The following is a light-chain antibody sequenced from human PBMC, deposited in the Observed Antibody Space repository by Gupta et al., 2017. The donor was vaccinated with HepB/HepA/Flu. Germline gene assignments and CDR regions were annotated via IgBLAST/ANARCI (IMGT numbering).Light chain of an antibody. V-gene: IGLV2-23*02. J-gene: IGLJ2*01. CDR2: EVT. CDR1: SSDIGTYNL. CDR3: CSYAGSISWI. Sequence: QSALTQPASVSASPGQSVTVSCIGTSSDIGTYNLISWYQQHPGKAPKLIIDEVTKRPSGISDRFSASKSGNTASLTISGLQAEDEAQYHCCSYAGSISWIFGGGTRLTVL.